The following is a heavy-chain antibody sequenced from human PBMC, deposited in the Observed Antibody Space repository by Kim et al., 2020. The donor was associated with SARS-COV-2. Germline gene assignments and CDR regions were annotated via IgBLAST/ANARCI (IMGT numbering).Heavy chain of an antibody. CDR1: GGSVSGFY. CDR2: INHSGRT. J-gene: IGHJ2*01. V-gene: IGHV4-34*01. Sequence: SETLSLTCAVYGGSVSGFYWRWIRQPPGRGLEWIGEINHSGRTNYNPSLKSRFTISVDTSKNQLSLKLTSVSAADTAVYYCASRLSNTFVSGSHYCDLWG. D-gene: IGHD3-10*01. CDR3: ASRLSNTFVSGSHYCDL.